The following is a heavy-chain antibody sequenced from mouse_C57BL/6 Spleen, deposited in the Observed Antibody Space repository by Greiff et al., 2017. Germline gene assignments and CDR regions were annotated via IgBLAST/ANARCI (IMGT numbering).Heavy chain of an antibody. V-gene: IGHV5-6*02. D-gene: IGHD5-5*01. Sequence: DVMLVESGGDLVKPGGSLKLSCAASGFTFSSYGMSWVRQTPDKRLEWVATISSGGSYTYYPDSVKGRFTISRDNAKNTLYLQMSSLKSEDTAMYYCARELRLPFYAMDYWGQGTSVTVSS. J-gene: IGHJ4*01. CDR3: ARELRLPFYAMDY. CDR1: GFTFSSYG. CDR2: ISSGGSYT.